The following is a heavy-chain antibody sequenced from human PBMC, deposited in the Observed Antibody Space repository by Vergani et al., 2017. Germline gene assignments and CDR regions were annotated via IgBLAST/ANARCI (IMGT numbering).Heavy chain of an antibody. CDR3: AKHFRGWGIDY. CDR1: GFTLSNYD. CDR2: IQLDGSNQ. Sequence: QVQLVESGGGVVQRGGSLRLSCATSGFTLSNYDMQWSRQGPGKGLEFVAFIQLDGSNQYYADSVKGRFTLSRDFSKNTLYLQMNSLRTDDTATYYCAKHFRGWGIDYWGQGTQVIVSS. J-gene: IGHJ4*02. D-gene: IGHD3-16*01. V-gene: IGHV3-30*02.